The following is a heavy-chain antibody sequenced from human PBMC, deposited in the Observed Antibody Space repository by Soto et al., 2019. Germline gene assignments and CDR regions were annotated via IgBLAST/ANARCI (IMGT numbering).Heavy chain of an antibody. Sequence: QVQLVQSGAEVKKPGASVKVSCKASGYSFTDYHIHWVRQAPGQGLEWLGRINPKSGGTSTAQKFQGWVTMTTDTSISTASMELTRLTSDDTAIYYCARGDSTXXXNGVCSFFYNHDMDVWGQGTTVTVSS. CDR3: ARGDSTXXXNGVCSFFYNHDMDV. D-gene: IGHD2-8*01. CDR2: INPKSGGT. J-gene: IGHJ6*02. V-gene: IGHV1-2*04. CDR1: GYSFTDYH.